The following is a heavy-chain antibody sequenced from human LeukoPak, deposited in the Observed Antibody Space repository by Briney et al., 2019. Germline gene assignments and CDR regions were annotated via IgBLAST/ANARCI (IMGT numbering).Heavy chain of an antibody. J-gene: IGHJ3*02. CDR1: GYSISSGYY. CDR3: ARVSPSNLLSFAFDI. D-gene: IGHD2-2*01. CDR2: IYHGGST. Sequence: SETLSLTCAVSGYSISSGYYWGWIRQPPGKGLEWIGSIYHGGSTYYNPSLKSRVTISVDTSKNQFSLKLSSVTAADTAVYYCARVSPSNLLSFAFDIWGQGTMVTVSS. V-gene: IGHV4-38-2*01.